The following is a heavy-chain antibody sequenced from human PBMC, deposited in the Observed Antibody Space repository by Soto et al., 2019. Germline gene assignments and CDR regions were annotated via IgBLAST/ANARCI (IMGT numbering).Heavy chain of an antibody. CDR3: ATMGSGYYYDY. V-gene: IGHV3-66*01. CDR2: IYSGGST. CDR1: GFTVSSNY. Sequence: GGSLRLSCATSGFTVSSNYMSWVRQAPGKGLEWVSVIYSGGSTYYADSVKGRFTISGDNAKNSLYLQMNSLRAEDTAVYYCATMGSGYYYDYWGQGT. D-gene: IGHD3-22*01. J-gene: IGHJ4*02.